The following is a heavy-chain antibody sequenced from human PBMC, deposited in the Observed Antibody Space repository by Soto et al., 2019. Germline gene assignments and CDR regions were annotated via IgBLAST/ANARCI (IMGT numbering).Heavy chain of an antibody. Sequence: PSETLSLTCPVSGGSISSYYWSWIRQPPGKGLEWIGYIYYSGSTNYNPSLKSRVTISVDTSKNQFSLKLSSVTAADTAVYYCARGGYSSSWYGARKFDYWGQGALVTVSS. CDR3: ARGGYSSSWYGARKFDY. D-gene: IGHD6-13*01. V-gene: IGHV4-59*01. CDR1: GGSISSYY. J-gene: IGHJ4*02. CDR2: IYYSGST.